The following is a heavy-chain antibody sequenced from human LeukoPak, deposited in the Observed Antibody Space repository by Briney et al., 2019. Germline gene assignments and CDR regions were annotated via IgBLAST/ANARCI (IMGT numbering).Heavy chain of an antibody. V-gene: IGHV4-59*01. CDR3: ARRKISAADNYYFDY. Sequence: SETLSLTCTVSGGSISSYYWSWIRQPPGKGLEWIGYIYYSGSTNYNPFLKSRVTISVDTSKNQFSLKLSSVTAADTAVYYCARRKISAADNYYFDYWGQGTLVTVSS. J-gene: IGHJ4*02. D-gene: IGHD2-2*01. CDR2: IYYSGST. CDR1: GGSISSYY.